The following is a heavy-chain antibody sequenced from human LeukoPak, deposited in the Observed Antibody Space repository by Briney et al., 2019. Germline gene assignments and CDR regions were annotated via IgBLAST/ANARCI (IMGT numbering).Heavy chain of an antibody. Sequence: SETLSLXCTVSGGSINNYYWSWIRQPPGKGLEFIGYIYYTGTTNYNPSLKSRLVISVDTSKNQFSLRLTSVTAADTAVYFCARASSTPGSGYYPFDFWGQGSLVTVSS. CDR3: ARASSTPGSGYYPFDF. CDR2: IYYTGTT. V-gene: IGHV4-59*01. D-gene: IGHD3-3*01. CDR1: GGSINNYY. J-gene: IGHJ4*02.